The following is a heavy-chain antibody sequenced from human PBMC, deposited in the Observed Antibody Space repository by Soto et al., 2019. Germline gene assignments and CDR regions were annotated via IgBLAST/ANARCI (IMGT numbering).Heavy chain of an antibody. D-gene: IGHD2-21*01. V-gene: IGHV3-23*01. CDR2: IRGTGGET. CDR3: AQDRGWGVVSPSHDY. J-gene: IGHJ4*02. Sequence: EVELLESGGGIVQPGGSLRVSCVASGFTFRNFVMSWVRQAPGKGLEWVSAIRGTGGETFYADSVKGRFTISRYNSKNTLYLQMTSLRDEDTALYFCAQDRGWGVVSPSHDYWGQGTLVTVSS. CDR1: GFTFRNFV.